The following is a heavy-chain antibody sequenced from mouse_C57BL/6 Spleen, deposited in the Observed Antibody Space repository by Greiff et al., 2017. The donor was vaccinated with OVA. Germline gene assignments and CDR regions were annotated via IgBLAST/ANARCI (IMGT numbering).Heavy chain of an antibody. J-gene: IGHJ1*03. CDR2: ISSGGSYT. CDR1: GFTFSSYG. CDR3: ARQTTLTYFDV. D-gene: IGHD1-1*01. Sequence: EVMLVESGGDLVKPGGSLKLSCAASGFTFSSYGMSWVRQTPDKRLEWVATISSGGSYTYYPDSVKGRFTLSRDNAKNTLYLQMSSLKSEDTAMYYCARQTTLTYFDVWGTGTTVTVSA. V-gene: IGHV5-6*02.